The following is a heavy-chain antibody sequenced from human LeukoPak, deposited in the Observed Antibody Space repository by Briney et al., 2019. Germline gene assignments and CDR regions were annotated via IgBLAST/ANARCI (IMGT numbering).Heavy chain of an antibody. CDR2: IYSGGNT. CDR3: HIVVVTAIRGRGAYYFDY. J-gene: IGHJ4*02. CDR1: GFTVSSNY. V-gene: IGHV3-53*01. D-gene: IGHD2-21*02. Sequence: PGGSLRLSCAASGFTVSSNYMSWVRQAPGKGLEWVSVIYSGGNTYYADSVKGRFTISRDNSKNTLYLQMNSLRAEDAAVYYCHIVVVTAIRGRGAYYFDYWGQGTLVTVSS.